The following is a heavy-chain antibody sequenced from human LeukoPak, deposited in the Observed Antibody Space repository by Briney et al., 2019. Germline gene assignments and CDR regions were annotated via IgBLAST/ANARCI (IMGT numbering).Heavy chain of an antibody. CDR2: INPNSGGT. CDR1: GYTFTGYY. Sequence: ASVKVSCKVSGYTFTGYYMHWVRQAPGQGLEWMGRINPNSGGTNYAQKFQGRVTMTRDTSISTAYMELSRLRSDDTAVYYCARGGTYYYDSSGYPSGFDYWGQGTLVTVSS. V-gene: IGHV1-2*06. J-gene: IGHJ4*02. CDR3: ARGGTYYYDSSGYPSGFDY. D-gene: IGHD3-22*01.